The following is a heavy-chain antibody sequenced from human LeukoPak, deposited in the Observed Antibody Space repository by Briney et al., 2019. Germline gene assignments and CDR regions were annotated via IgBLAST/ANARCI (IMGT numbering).Heavy chain of an antibody. CDR1: GFTFSSYA. D-gene: IGHD3-22*01. J-gene: IGHJ4*02. CDR3: AKSDYYDSSGYYYGSDY. V-gene: IGHV3-23*01. CDR2: ISGSGGST. Sequence: GGSLRLSCAASGFTFSSYAMTCVRQTPGKGLEWVSGISGSGGSTYYADSVKGRFTISRDNSKNTLYVQMNSLRAEDTAVYYCAKSDYYDSSGYYYGSDYWGQGTLITVSS.